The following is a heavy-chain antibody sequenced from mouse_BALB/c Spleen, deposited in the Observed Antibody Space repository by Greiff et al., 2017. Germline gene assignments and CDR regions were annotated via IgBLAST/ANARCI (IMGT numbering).Heavy chain of an antibody. CDR1: GFTFSSYA. CDR2: ISSGGST. J-gene: IGHJ4*01. V-gene: IGHV5-6-5*01. Sequence: EVKLVESGGGLVKPGGSLKLSCAASGFTFSSYAMSWVRQTPEKRLEWVASISSGGSTYYPDSVKGRFTISRDNARNILYLQMSSLRSEDTAMYYCARGGRLRPYYYAMDYWGQGTSVTVSS. D-gene: IGHD2-4*01. CDR3: ARGGRLRPYYYAMDY.